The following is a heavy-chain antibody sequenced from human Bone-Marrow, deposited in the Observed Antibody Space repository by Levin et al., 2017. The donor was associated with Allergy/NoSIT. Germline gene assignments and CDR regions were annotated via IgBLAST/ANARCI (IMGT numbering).Heavy chain of an antibody. Sequence: PSETLSLTCSVSVSAGSVSTDNYYWSWIRQPPGKGLEWIGYISHRGSTHYNPSLQSRVTIATDMSKNQFSLKLRSVTAADTAVYYCARVRDAFDIWGQGTMVTVSS. J-gene: IGHJ3*02. CDR3: ARVRDAFDI. CDR1: AGSVSTDNYY. V-gene: IGHV4-61*01. CDR2: ISHRGST.